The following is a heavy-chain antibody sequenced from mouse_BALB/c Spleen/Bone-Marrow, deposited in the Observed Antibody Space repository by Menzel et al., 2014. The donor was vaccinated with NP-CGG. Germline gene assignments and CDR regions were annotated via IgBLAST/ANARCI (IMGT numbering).Heavy chain of an antibody. CDR3: TRTYDYDEGGFDY. J-gene: IGHJ2*01. CDR2: IYPSDSYT. Sequence: QVQLQQSGAELVRPGASVKRSCKASGYTFTSYWINWVKQRPGQGLEWSGNIYPSDSYTNYNQKFKDKSTLTVDKSSSTAYMQLSSPTSEDSAVYYCTRTYDYDEGGFDYWGQGTTLTVSS. D-gene: IGHD2-4*01. CDR1: GYTFTSYW. V-gene: IGHV1-69*01.